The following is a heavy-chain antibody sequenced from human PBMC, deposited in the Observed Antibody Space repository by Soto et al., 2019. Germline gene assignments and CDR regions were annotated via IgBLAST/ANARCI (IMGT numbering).Heavy chain of an antibody. CDR1: GFTFSSYG. Sequence: VGSLRLSCAASGFTFSSYGMHWVRQAPGKGLEWVAVISYDGSNKYYADSVKGRFTISRDNSKNTLYLQMNSLRAEDTAVYYCAKDRSAPYDLLAKNNWFDPWGQGTLVTVSS. V-gene: IGHV3-30*18. J-gene: IGHJ5*02. D-gene: IGHD3-9*01. CDR2: ISYDGSNK. CDR3: AKDRSAPYDLLAKNNWFDP.